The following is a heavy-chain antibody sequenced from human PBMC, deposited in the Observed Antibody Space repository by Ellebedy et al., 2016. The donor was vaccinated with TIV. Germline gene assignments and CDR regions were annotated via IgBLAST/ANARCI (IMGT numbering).Heavy chain of an antibody. Sequence: AASVKVSCKASGGTFDNFVISWVRQAPGQGLEWMGGIIPIFGTAVYAQKFQGRVTITADESTTTAYMELSSLTSEDTAVFYCARGALVLVPADLGSYYGMDVWGQGTTVTVSS. CDR3: ARGALVLVPADLGSYYGMDV. J-gene: IGHJ6*02. CDR2: IIPIFGTA. D-gene: IGHD2-2*01. V-gene: IGHV1-69*13. CDR1: GGTFDNFV.